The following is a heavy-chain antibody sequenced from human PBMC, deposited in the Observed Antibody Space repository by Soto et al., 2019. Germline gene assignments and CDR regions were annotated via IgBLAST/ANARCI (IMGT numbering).Heavy chain of an antibody. CDR1: GFTFSSYG. V-gene: IGHV3-30*18. D-gene: IGHD2-2*01. CDR3: AKSMCSSTTCSRINYYYYAMDV. Sequence: GGSLRLSCAASGFTFSSYGMHWVRQAPGKGLEWVALISHDGSNKYYADSVKGRFIISRDNSKNTLYLQMNSLIAEDTAVYYCAKSMCSSTTCSRINYYYYAMDVWGQGTTVTVSS. CDR2: ISHDGSNK. J-gene: IGHJ6*02.